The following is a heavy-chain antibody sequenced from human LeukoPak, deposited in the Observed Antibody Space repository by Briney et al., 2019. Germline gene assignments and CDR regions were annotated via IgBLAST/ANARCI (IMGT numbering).Heavy chain of an antibody. Sequence: PGGSLRLSCAASGFTYHTYWMSWVRQAPGKGLKWVSAISGSGGSTCYADSVKGRFTISRDNSKNTLYLQMNSLRAEDTAVYYCARWTGIAALRSDYWGQGTLVTVSS. D-gene: IGHD6-6*01. V-gene: IGHV3-23*01. CDR3: ARWTGIAALRSDY. CDR1: GFTYHTYW. CDR2: ISGSGGST. J-gene: IGHJ4*02.